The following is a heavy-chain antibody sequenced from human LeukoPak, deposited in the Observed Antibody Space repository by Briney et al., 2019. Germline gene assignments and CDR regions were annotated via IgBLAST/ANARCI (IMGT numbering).Heavy chain of an antibody. CDR1: DYSISSAYY. CDR2: ISHSGTT. V-gene: IGHV4-38-2*02. Sequence: PSETLSLTCSVSDYSISSAYYWGWVRQPPGKGLEWVGSISHSGTTYYNPSLKSRVSISVDTSKNQFSLKLTSVTAADTAVYFCGKEVSMDVWGKGTTVTVSS. J-gene: IGHJ6*03. CDR3: GKEVSMDV.